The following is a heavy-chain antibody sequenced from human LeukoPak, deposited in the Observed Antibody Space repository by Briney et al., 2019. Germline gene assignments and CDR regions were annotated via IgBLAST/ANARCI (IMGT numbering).Heavy chain of an antibody. D-gene: IGHD4-17*01. Sequence: PGGSLRLSCAASGFTFSSYAMHWVRQAPGKGLEWVAVIPYDGSNKYYADSVKGRFTISRDNSKNTLYLQMNSLRAEDTAVYYCARDGANDYGDYGVCDYWGQGTLVTVSS. J-gene: IGHJ4*02. CDR2: IPYDGSNK. CDR3: ARDGANDYGDYGVCDY. CDR1: GFTFSSYA. V-gene: IGHV3-30*04.